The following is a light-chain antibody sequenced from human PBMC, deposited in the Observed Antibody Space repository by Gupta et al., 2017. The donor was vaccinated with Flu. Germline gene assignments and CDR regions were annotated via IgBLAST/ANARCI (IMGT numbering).Light chain of an antibody. CDR3: QQTYGTPPT. CDR2: TES. V-gene: IGKV1-39*01. CDR1: QSITSK. Sequence: DIQMTQSPPSLSASVGDRVTITCRASQSITSKLNWYQQKPGRAPNLLIHTESILQSGVPSRFSGSGSGTEFSLTINSLQPEDFSTYYCQQTYGTPPTFGQGTKVEI. J-gene: IGKJ1*01.